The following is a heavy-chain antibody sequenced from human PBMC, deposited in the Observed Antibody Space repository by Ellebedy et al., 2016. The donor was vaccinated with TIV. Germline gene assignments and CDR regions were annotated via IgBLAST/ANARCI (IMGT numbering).Heavy chain of an antibody. Sequence: MPSETLSLTCAVYGGSFSGYYWSWIRQPPGKGLEWIGEINHSGSTNYNPSLKSRVTVSVDTSKNQFSLKLSSVTAADTAVYYCARGNKVKGQLLWRGAWFDPWGQGTLVTVSS. V-gene: IGHV4-34*01. CDR2: INHSGST. CDR1: GGSFSGYY. CDR3: ARGNKVKGQLLWRGAWFDP. D-gene: IGHD2-2*01. J-gene: IGHJ5*02.